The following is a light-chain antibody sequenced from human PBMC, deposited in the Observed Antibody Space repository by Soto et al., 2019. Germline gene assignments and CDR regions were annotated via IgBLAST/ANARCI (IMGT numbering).Light chain of an antibody. V-gene: IGLV2-8*01. CDR3: SSYAGSNTYV. CDR2: ELN. Sequence: QSALTQPPSASGSPGQSVTISCTGTSSDVGGYNFVSWYQQHPGKAPKLIIYELNKPPSGVPDRFSGSKSGNTASLTVSGLRAEDEADYYCSSYAGSNTYVFGTGTKLTVL. J-gene: IGLJ1*01. CDR1: SSDVGGYNF.